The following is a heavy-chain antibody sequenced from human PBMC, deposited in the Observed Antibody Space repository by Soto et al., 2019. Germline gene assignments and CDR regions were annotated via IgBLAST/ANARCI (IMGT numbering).Heavy chain of an antibody. Sequence: LSLTCTVSGGSISSSSYYWGWIRQPPGKGLEWIGSIYYSGSTYYNPSLKSRVTISVDTSKNQFSLKLSSVTAADTAVYYCARHKASITSHWVHDAFDIWGQGTMVTVSS. CDR1: GGSISSSSYY. V-gene: IGHV4-39*01. CDR2: IYYSGST. CDR3: ARHKASITSHWVHDAFDI. J-gene: IGHJ3*02. D-gene: IGHD2-2*01.